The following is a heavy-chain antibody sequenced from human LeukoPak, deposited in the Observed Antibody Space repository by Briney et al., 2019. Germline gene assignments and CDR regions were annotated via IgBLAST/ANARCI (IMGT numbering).Heavy chain of an antibody. CDR1: GGSISNSSYY. V-gene: IGHV4-39*07. D-gene: IGHD6-13*01. CDR3: ARGLGSSSGWFDP. CDR2: IYYSGST. J-gene: IGHJ5*02. Sequence: SETVSLTCTVSGGSISNSSYYWVWMPQPPGKGLEGIGSIYYSGSTYYNPSFKSRVTRSVDTSKNQFSLKLSSVTAAETAVYYCARGLGSSSGWFDPWGQGNRVTVSS.